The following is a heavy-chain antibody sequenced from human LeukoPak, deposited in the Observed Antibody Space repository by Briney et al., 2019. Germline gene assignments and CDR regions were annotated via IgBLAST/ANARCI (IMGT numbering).Heavy chain of an antibody. D-gene: IGHD4-17*01. Sequence: PGRSVRLSCAASGFTFSTYGMHWVRQAPGKGLEWVAVISYDGSNKYYADSVKGRFTISRDNSKNTLYLQMNSLRAEDTAVYYCANAYGDYVDWFDPWGQGDPFTVSS. V-gene: IGHV3-30*18. CDR3: ANAYGDYVDWFDP. J-gene: IGHJ5*02. CDR1: GFTFSTYG. CDR2: ISYDGSNK.